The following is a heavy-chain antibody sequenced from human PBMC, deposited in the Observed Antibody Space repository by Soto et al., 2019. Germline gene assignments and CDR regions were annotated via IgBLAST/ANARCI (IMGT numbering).Heavy chain of an antibody. CDR1: GGSISDNNYY. V-gene: IGHV4-39*01. Sequence: PSETLSLTCTVSGGSISDNNYYWGWLRQPPGQGLEWIANVYYSGNTYYNPSLESRVTISVDTSKNQFSLSLTSVTAADTAVFYCARRGAIGSGYYDHWGQGTLVTVSS. J-gene: IGHJ5*02. CDR3: ARRGAIGSGYYDH. CDR2: VYYSGNT. D-gene: IGHD3-22*01.